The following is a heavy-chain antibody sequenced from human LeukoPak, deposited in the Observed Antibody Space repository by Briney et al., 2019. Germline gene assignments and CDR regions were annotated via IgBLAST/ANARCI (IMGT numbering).Heavy chain of an antibody. CDR2: ISSSSSYI. CDR3: ARERCSSTSCYPFDY. CDR1: GFTLSSYS. J-gene: IGHJ4*02. Sequence: PGGSLRPSCAASGFTLSSYSMNWVRQAPGKGLEWVSPISSSSSYIYYADSVKGRFTISRDNAKNSLYLQMNSLRAEDTAVYYCARERCSSTSCYPFDYWGQGTLVTVSS. D-gene: IGHD2-2*01. V-gene: IGHV3-21*01.